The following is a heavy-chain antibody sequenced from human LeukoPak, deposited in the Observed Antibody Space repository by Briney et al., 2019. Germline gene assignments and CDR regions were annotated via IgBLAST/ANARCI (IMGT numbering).Heavy chain of an antibody. Sequence: KTSETLSSTCTVAGGSISSHYWSWIRQPRGKGLEWSGYIYYSGSTNYNPSLKSRVTISVNTSKNQFSLKLSSVTAADTAVYYCARDGRYSYGFDYWGQGTLVTVSS. V-gene: IGHV4-59*11. CDR2: IYYSGST. J-gene: IGHJ4*02. CDR1: GGSISSHY. CDR3: ARDGRYSYGFDY. D-gene: IGHD5-18*01.